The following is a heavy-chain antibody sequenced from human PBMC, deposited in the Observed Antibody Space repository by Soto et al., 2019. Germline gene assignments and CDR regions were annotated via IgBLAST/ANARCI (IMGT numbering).Heavy chain of an antibody. CDR1: GGSSTTYS. D-gene: IGHD3-22*01. J-gene: IGHJ4*02. V-gene: IGHV4-34*09. CDR2: VTHTGTT. Sequence: SETLSLTCANYGGSSTTYSWNWIRQPPGKRLEWIGEVTHTGTTNYNPSLKSRVTISVDTSKNQFSLKLSSVTAADTAVYYCARDPSDSSGQYFDYWGQGTLVTVSS. CDR3: ARDPSDSSGQYFDY.